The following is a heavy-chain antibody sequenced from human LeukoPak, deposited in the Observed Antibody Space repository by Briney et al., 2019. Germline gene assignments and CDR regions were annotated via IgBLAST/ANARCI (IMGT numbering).Heavy chain of an antibody. CDR2: INSDESST. CDR1: GFTFSSYW. V-gene: IGHV3-74*01. D-gene: IGHD2-15*01. CDR3: AREAKGWTYYFDY. Sequence: QPGGSLRLSCAASGFTFSSYWMYWVRQAPGKGLVWVSRINSDESSTSYADSVKGRFTIPRDNAKNTLYLQMNSLRAEDTAVYYCAREAKGWTYYFDYWGQGTLVTVSS. J-gene: IGHJ4*02.